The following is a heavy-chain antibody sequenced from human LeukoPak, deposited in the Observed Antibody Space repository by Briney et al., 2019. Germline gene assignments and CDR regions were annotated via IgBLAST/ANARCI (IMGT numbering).Heavy chain of an antibody. V-gene: IGHV4-61*02. Sequence: PSETLSLTCTVSGGSISSGSYYWSWIRQPAGKGLEWIGRIYTSGSTNYNPSLKSRVTISVDTSKSQFSLKLSSVTAADTAVYYCARDGEVAVAGGLGYYFDYWGQGTLVTVSS. CDR2: IYTSGST. CDR1: GGSISSGSYY. J-gene: IGHJ4*02. CDR3: ARDGEVAVAGGLGYYFDY. D-gene: IGHD6-19*01.